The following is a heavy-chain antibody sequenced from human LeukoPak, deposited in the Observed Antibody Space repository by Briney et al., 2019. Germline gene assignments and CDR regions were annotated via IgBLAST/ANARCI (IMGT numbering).Heavy chain of an antibody. CDR1: GFNFTAYW. V-gene: IGHV5-51*01. CDR2: SHPINSDT. J-gene: IGHJ5*01. CDR3: AIDQYYYDSSGNYGWFDS. D-gene: IGHD3-22*01. Sequence: GESLKISCKGCGFNFTAYWIAWVRQMPGKGLEWMGISHPINSDTKYSPSFQGQVTISADKSSSTAYLQWNSLKASDTAMYYCAIDQYYYDSSGNYGWFDSWGQGTLVTVSS.